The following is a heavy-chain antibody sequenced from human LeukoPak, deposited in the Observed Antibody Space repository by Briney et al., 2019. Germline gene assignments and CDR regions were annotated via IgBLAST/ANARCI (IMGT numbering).Heavy chain of an antibody. CDR3: AREETAMVLFDY. V-gene: IGHV3-21*01. J-gene: IGHJ4*02. Sequence: AGGSLRLSCAASGFTFSSYSRNWVRQAPGKGLEWVSSISSSNSYIYYADSVKGRFTISRDNAKNSLYLQMNSLRAEDTAVYYCAREETAMVLFDYWGQGTLVTVSS. CDR2: ISSSNSYI. CDR1: GFTFSSYS. D-gene: IGHD5-18*01.